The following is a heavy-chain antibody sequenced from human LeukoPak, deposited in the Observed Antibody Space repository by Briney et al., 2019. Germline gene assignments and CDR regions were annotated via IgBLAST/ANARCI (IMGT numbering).Heavy chain of an antibody. Sequence: SETLSLTCAVYGGSFSGYYWSWIRQPAGKGLEWIGRIYTSGSTNYNPSLKSRVTISVDTSKNQFSLKLLSVTAADTAVYYCARAQDFSDSSGPNYLDFWGQGILVTVSS. CDR1: GGSFSGYY. CDR3: ARAQDFSDSSGPNYLDF. CDR2: IYTSGST. J-gene: IGHJ4*02. V-gene: IGHV4-59*10. D-gene: IGHD3-22*01.